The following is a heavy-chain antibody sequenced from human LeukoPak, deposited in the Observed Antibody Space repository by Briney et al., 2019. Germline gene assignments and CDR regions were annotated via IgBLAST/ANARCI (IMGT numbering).Heavy chain of an antibody. CDR3: ARQTSNYYDSSGPLFDY. J-gene: IGHJ4*02. CDR2: IYYSGST. Sequence: SETLSLTCTVSGYSISSGHYWGWIRQPPGKGLEWIGSIYYSGSTYYNPSLKSRVTISVDTSKSQFSLKLSSVTAADTAVYYCARQTSNYYDSSGPLFDYWGQGTLVTVSS. D-gene: IGHD3-22*01. CDR1: GYSISSGHY. V-gene: IGHV4-38-2*02.